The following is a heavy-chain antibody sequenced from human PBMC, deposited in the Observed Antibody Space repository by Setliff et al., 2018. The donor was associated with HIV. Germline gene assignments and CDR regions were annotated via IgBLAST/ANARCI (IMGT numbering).Heavy chain of an antibody. CDR2: IHYVNYLN. J-gene: IGHJ4*02. CDR1: GASFVGDNH. Sequence: KASETLSLTCAVSGASFVGDNHWSWIRQTPERGLEWIAYFMHTDIHYVNYLNYRNPSLASRLSISVDKSKNQFSLTLSSVTAADTAVYYCARARSDWYNVRPYYFDLWGQGTPVTVSS. D-gene: IGHD6-19*01. V-gene: IGHV4-30-4*01. CDR3: ARARSDWYNVRPYYFDL.